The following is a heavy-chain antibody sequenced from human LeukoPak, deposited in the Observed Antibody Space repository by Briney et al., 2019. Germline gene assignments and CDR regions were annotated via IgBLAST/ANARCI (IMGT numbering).Heavy chain of an antibody. V-gene: IGHV1-46*01. Sequence: EASVKVSCKASGYTFTSYYMHWVRQAPGQGLEWMGIINPSGGSTSYAQKFQGRVTMTRDMSTSTVYMELSSLRSEDTAVYYCARGYSSGWYHPRNNWFDPWGQGTLVTVPS. CDR3: ARGYSSGWYHPRNNWFDP. J-gene: IGHJ5*02. CDR2: INPSGGST. CDR1: GYTFTSYY. D-gene: IGHD6-19*01.